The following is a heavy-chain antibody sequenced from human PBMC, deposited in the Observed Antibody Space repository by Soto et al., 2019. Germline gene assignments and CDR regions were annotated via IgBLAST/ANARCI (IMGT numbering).Heavy chain of an antibody. V-gene: IGHV4-59*08. J-gene: IGHJ6*03. CDR1: GGSISSYY. Sequence: ASETLSLTCTVSGGSISSYYWSWIRQPPGKGLEWIGYIYYSGSTNYNPSLKSRVTISVDTSKNQFSLKLSSVTAADTAVYYCARGDYYGSGSYYPSHYYYYMDVWGKGTTVTVSS. D-gene: IGHD3-10*01. CDR3: ARGDYYGSGSYYPSHYYYYMDV. CDR2: IYYSGST.